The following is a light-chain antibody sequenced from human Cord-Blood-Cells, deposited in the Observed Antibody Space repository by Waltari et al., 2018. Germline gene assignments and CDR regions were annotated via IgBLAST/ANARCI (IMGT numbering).Light chain of an antibody. V-gene: IGLV1-40*01. J-gene: IGLJ2*01. Sequence: QSVLTQQPSVSGAPGQRVTISCTGSSSNIGAGYDVHWYQQLPGTAPKLLIYVNSNRPSGVPDRASGSKSGTSASLAITGLQAEDEADYYGQSYDSSLSGWVFGGGTKLTVL. CDR1: SSNIGAGYD. CDR3: QSYDSSLSGWV. CDR2: VNS.